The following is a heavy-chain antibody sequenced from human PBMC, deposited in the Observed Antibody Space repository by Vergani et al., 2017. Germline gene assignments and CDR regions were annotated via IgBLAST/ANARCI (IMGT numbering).Heavy chain of an antibody. CDR1: GFTFVDYA. Sequence: EVQLVESGGGLVQPGRSLRLSCAASGFTFVDYAMHWVRQAPGQGLEWVSGISWNSGSIGYADSVKGRFTISRDNAKNSLYLQMNSLRAEDTALYYCAKAPPVRYFDGWAFDYWGQGTLVTVSS. CDR3: AKAPPVRYFDGWAFDY. V-gene: IGHV3-9*01. D-gene: IGHD3-9*01. J-gene: IGHJ4*02. CDR2: ISWNSGSI.